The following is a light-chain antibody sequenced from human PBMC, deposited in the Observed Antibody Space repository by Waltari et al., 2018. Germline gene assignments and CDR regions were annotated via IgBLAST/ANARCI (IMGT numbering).Light chain of an antibody. Sequence: DIQMTQSPSTLSASVGDRVTITCRASQSISDWLAWYQQKPGKAPKLLIYDASSLESGVPSRFSGSRSGTEFTLTISSLQPDDFATYYCQQYNSYPWTFGQGTKVEIK. V-gene: IGKV1-5*01. J-gene: IGKJ1*01. CDR3: QQYNSYPWT. CDR1: QSISDW. CDR2: DAS.